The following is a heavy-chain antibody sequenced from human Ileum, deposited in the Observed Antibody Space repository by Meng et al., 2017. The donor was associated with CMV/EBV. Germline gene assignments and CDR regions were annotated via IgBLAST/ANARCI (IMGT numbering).Heavy chain of an antibody. Sequence: SETLSLTCAVYGGSFSDYFWTWIRQPPGKGLEWIGEINHSGSTNYNPSLKNRVTISVDTSKNQFSLTLNSVTAADTAVYYCARGSVVSPLDYWGQGTLVTVSS. CDR1: GGSFSDYF. CDR3: ARGSVVSPLDY. D-gene: IGHD4-23*01. J-gene: IGHJ4*02. V-gene: IGHV4-34*01. CDR2: INHSGST.